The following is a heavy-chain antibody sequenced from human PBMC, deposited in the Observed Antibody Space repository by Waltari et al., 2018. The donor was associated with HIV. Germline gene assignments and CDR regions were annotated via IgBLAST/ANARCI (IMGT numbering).Heavy chain of an antibody. V-gene: IGHV4-39*01. CDR2: IYYTGRA. Sequence: QLQLQESGPGLVKPSETLSLTCTVSGGSVSSSSYFWGWIRQPPGKGLGWIGRIYYTGRAYNDPALKSRVTQSVDTSKTQFHLKLTSGSAADTSVYYCARHALNVGAADWNFDLWGRGTLVTVSS. J-gene: IGHJ2*01. CDR1: GGSVSSSSYF. CDR3: ARHALNVGAADWNFDL. D-gene: IGHD1-26*01.